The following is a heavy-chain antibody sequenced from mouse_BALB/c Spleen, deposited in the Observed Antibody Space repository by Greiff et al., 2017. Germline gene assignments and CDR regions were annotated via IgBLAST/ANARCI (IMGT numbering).Heavy chain of an antibody. D-gene: IGHD1-1*01. J-gene: IGHJ4*01. CDR2: ISSGGSYT. CDR1: GFTFSSYG. V-gene: IGHV5-6*01. Sequence: EVQGVESGGDLVKPGGSLKLSCAASGFTFSSYGMSWVRQTPDKRLEWVATISSGGSYTYYPDSVKGRFTISRDNAKNTLYLQMSSLKSEDTAMYYCARHTDYGSRNAMDYWGQGTSVTVSS. CDR3: ARHTDYGSRNAMDY.